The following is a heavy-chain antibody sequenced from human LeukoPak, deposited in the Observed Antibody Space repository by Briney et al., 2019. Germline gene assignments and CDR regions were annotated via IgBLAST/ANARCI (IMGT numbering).Heavy chain of an antibody. CDR1: GFTFSSYW. D-gene: IGHD1-7*01. CDR3: ARDQSPNWNYAYYYGMDV. J-gene: IGHJ6*02. CDR2: INSDGSST. V-gene: IGHV3-74*01. Sequence: PGGSLRLSCAASGFTFSSYWMHWVRQAPGKGLVWVSRINSDGSSTSYADSVKGRFTISRDNAKNTLYLQMNSPRAEDTAVYYCARDQSPNWNYAYYYGMDVWGQGTTVTVSS.